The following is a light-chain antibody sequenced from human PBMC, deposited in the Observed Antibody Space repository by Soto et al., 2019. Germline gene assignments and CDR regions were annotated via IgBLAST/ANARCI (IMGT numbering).Light chain of an antibody. Sequence: ASVRDRFTITCRASQTISSWLAWFQQRPGKDPKPLIYDASTLQNGVPSRFSGSGSGTDFTLTISSLQPEDSATYYCQQLHSYPVTFGHGTRLEIK. V-gene: IGKV1-9*01. CDR1: QTISSW. J-gene: IGKJ5*01. CDR2: DAS. CDR3: QQLHSYPVT.